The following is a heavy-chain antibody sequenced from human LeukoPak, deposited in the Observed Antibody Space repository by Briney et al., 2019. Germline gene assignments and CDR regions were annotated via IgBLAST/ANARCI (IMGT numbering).Heavy chain of an antibody. V-gene: IGHV4-59*08. D-gene: IGHD4-17*01. Sequence: SETLSLTCAVYGGSFSGYYWSWIRQPPGKGLEWIGYIYYSGSTNYNPSLKSRVTISVDTSKNQFSLKLSSVTAADTAVYYCASVIHDLTERRRWSWFDPWGQGTLVTVSS. CDR2: IYYSGST. J-gene: IGHJ5*02. CDR3: ASVIHDLTERRRWSWFDP. CDR1: GGSFSGYY.